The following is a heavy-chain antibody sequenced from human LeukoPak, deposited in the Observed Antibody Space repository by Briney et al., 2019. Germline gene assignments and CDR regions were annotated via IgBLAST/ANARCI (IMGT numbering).Heavy chain of an antibody. D-gene: IGHD6-13*01. V-gene: IGHV4-4*07. CDR3: ASLSIAAAGTIG. Sequence: PSETLFLSCWVPGCPISSHYWSWIRQPAGKGLEWIGRIYTSGSTNYNPSLKSRVTMSVDTSKNQFSLKLSSVTAADTAVYYCASLSIAAAGTIGWGQGTLVTVSS. J-gene: IGHJ4*02. CDR1: GCPISSHY. CDR2: IYTSGST.